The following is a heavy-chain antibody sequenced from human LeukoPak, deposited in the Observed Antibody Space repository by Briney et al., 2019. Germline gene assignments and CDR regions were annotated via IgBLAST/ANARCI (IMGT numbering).Heavy chain of an antibody. CDR1: GGSISSYY. J-gene: IGHJ5*02. Sequence: SETLSLTCTVSGGSISSYYWSWIRQPPGKGLEWIGYIYYSGSTNYNPSLKSRVTISVDTSKNQFSLKLSSVTAADTAVYYCARDPNRLYSRGSFDPWGQGTLVTVSS. CDR3: ARDPNRLYSRGSFDP. D-gene: IGHD6-13*01. CDR2: IYYSGST. V-gene: IGHV4-59*01.